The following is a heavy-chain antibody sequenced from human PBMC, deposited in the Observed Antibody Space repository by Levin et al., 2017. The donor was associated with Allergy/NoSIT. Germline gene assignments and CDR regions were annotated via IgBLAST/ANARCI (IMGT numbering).Heavy chain of an antibody. J-gene: IGHJ6*02. CDR3: ARDHGHPRANLWVSDGMDV. CDR1: GFSVSSNY. CDR2: IYRGGST. V-gene: IGHV3-53*01. Sequence: LSLTCAASGFSVSSNYINWVRQAPGKGLEWVSVIYRGGSTYYADSVKGRFTISRDNSKNTLYLQMNSLRAEDTAVYYCARDHGHPRANLWVSDGMDVWGQGTTVTVSS. D-gene: IGHD3-10*01.